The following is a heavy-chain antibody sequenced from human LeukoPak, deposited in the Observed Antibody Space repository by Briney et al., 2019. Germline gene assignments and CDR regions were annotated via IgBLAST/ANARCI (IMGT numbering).Heavy chain of an antibody. Sequence: ASVKVSCRASGYTFTSYAMHWVRQAPGQRLEWMGWINAGNGNTKYSQKFQGRVTITRDTSASTAYMELSSLRSEDTAVYYCARGRLQQLWPPYFDYWGQGTLVTVSS. CDR2: INAGNGNT. CDR3: ARGRLQQLWPPYFDY. V-gene: IGHV1-3*01. CDR1: GYTFTSYA. D-gene: IGHD5-18*01. J-gene: IGHJ4*02.